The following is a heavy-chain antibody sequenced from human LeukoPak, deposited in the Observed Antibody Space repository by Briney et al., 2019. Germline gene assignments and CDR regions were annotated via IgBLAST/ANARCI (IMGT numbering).Heavy chain of an antibody. CDR2: INPNSGGT. J-gene: IGHJ6*03. CDR1: GYTFTGYY. CDR3: ARARRGSSWYYYHYYMDV. Sequence: ASVKVSCKASGYTFTGYYMHWVRQAPGQGLEWMGWINPNSGGTNYAQKFQGRVTMTRDTSISTAYMELSRLRSDDTAVYYCARARRGSSWYYYHYYMDVWGKGTTVTVSS. V-gene: IGHV1-2*02. D-gene: IGHD6-13*01.